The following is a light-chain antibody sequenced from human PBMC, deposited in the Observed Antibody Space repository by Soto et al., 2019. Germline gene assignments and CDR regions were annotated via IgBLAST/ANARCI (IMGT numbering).Light chain of an antibody. CDR3: QSGDTSGTHV. Sequence: SYELTQPPSVSVSPGQTARITCSGDALPKQYAYWYQQKPGQAPVVVIYKDSERPSGIPERFSGSSSGTTVTLTISEVQAEDEADYYCQSGDTSGTHVFGTGTKVTVL. J-gene: IGLJ1*01. CDR1: ALPKQY. V-gene: IGLV3-25*03. CDR2: KDS.